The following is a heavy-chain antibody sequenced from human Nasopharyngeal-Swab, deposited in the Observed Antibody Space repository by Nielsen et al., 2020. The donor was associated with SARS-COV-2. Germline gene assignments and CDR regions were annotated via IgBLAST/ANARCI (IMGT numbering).Heavy chain of an antibody. CDR2: ISSSSTYI. J-gene: IGHJ4*02. CDR3: ARRYYYDSSDYYLLDY. Sequence: GGSLRLSCAASGFIFSNYSMIWVRQAPGKGLEWVSAISSSSTYIYYADSVKGRFTISRDNAENSLYLHMNSLRADDSAVYYCARRYYYDSSDYYLLDYWGQGTLVTVSS. CDR1: GFIFSNYS. D-gene: IGHD3-22*01. V-gene: IGHV3-21*01.